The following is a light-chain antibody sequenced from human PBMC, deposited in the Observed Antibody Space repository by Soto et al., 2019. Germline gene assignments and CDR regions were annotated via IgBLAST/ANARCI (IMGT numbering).Light chain of an antibody. J-gene: IGLJ1*01. CDR1: SSNIGAGFD. CDR2: GNS. V-gene: IGLV1-40*01. CDR3: QSYDSSLTGSKV. Sequence: QSALTQPPSVSGAPGQRVTISCTGSSSNIGAGFDVHWYQQLPGTAPKLLIYGNSNRPSGVPDRFSGSRSDTSASLAITGLQAEDEADYYCQSYDSSLTGSKVFGSGTKVTVL.